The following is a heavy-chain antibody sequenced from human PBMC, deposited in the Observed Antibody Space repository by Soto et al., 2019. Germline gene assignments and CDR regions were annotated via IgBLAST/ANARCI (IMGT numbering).Heavy chain of an antibody. J-gene: IGHJ5*02. CDR1: GYTFTSYD. D-gene: IGHD6-13*01. V-gene: IGHV1-8*01. Sequence: QVQLVQSGAEVKKPGASVKVSCKASGYTFTSYDINWVRQTTGQGLEWMGWMNPNSGNTGYAQKFQGRVTMTRNTSISTAYMELSSLRSEDTAVYFCARERSAAGTGWFDPWGQGTLVTVSS. CDR2: MNPNSGNT. CDR3: ARERSAAGTGWFDP.